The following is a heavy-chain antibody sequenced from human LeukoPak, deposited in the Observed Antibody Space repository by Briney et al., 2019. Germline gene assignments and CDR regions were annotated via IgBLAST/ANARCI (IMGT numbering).Heavy chain of an antibody. V-gene: IGHV1-69*13. Sequence: ASVKVSCKAFGGTFSSYAISWVRQAPGQGLEWMGGIIPIFGTANYAQKFQGRVTITADESTSTAYMELSSLRSEDTAVYYCARGRYYYDSSGYDVWGQGTLVTVSS. CDR1: GGTFSSYA. D-gene: IGHD3-22*01. J-gene: IGHJ4*02. CDR3: ARGRYYYDSSGYDV. CDR2: IIPIFGTA.